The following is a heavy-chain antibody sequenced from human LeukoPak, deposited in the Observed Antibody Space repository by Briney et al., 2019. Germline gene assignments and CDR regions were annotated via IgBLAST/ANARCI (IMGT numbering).Heavy chain of an antibody. CDR1: GYSFTSYW. CDR3: ARGLRAAAGSAIYYFDN. Sequence: GKSLKISCKGSGYSFTSYWIGWVRQMPGKGLEWMAIMYPRDSDIIYSPSFQGQVTISADKSISIAYLQWSSLQASDTAMYYCARGLRAAAGSAIYYFDNWGQGTLVSVSS. D-gene: IGHD6-13*01. CDR2: MYPRDSDI. J-gene: IGHJ4*02. V-gene: IGHV5-51*01.